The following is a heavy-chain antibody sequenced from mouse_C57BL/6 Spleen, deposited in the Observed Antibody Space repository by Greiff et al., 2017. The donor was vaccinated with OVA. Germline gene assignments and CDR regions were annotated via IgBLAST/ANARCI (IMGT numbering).Heavy chain of an antibody. Sequence: VQLQQPGAELVMPGASVKLSCKASGYTFTSYWMHWVKQRPGQGLEWIGEIDPSDSYTNYNQKFKGKSTLTVDKSSSTAYIQLSSLTSEDSAVYYCAPYYGNYAFAYWGQGTLVTVSA. CDR2: IDPSDSYT. CDR1: GYTFTSYW. V-gene: IGHV1-69*01. J-gene: IGHJ3*01. CDR3: APYYGNYAFAY. D-gene: IGHD2-10*01.